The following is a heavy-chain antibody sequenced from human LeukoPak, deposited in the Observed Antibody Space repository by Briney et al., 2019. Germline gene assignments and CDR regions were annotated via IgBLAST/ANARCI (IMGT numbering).Heavy chain of an antibody. D-gene: IGHD5-12*01. CDR1: GYTLSNHA. J-gene: IGHJ4*02. Sequence: GASVKVSCKGSGYTLSNHAFSWVRQAPGQGLEWMGWISADNGNTNYAQKLQGRVTMTTDTSTSTAYMELRSLRSDDTAVYYCARRVAKYYFDYWGQGTLVTVSS. CDR3: ARRVAKYYFDY. CDR2: ISADNGNT. V-gene: IGHV1-18*04.